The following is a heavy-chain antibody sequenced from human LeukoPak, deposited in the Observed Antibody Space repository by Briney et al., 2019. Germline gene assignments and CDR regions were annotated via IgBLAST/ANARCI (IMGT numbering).Heavy chain of an antibody. CDR2: INPKSGGT. V-gene: IGHV1-2*02. Sequence: VXXXASGYTFTSYYMQWVRQAPGQGLEGMGWINPKSGGTNYAQKFQGRVTMTRHTSISTAYMELSRLRSDDTAVYYCARDWDGYPGYDYWGQGTLLTVSS. J-gene: IGHJ4*02. CDR3: ARDWDGYPGYDY. CDR1: GYTFTSYY. D-gene: IGHD5-24*01.